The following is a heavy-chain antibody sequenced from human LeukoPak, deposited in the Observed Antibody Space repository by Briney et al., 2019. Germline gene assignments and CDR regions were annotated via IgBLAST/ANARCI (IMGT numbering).Heavy chain of an antibody. Sequence: GGSLRLSCAASGCTVSSNYMSWVRQAPGKGLEWVSLIYSGGGTYYADSVKGRFTISRDNSKNTLYLQMNSLRAEDTAVYYCARTIRDYGLTYFDYWGQGTLVTVSS. CDR1: GCTVSSNY. V-gene: IGHV3-53*01. D-gene: IGHD4-17*01. CDR2: IYSGGGT. J-gene: IGHJ4*02. CDR3: ARTIRDYGLTYFDY.